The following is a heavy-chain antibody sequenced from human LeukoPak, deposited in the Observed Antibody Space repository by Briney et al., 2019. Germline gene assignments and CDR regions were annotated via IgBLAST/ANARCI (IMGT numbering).Heavy chain of an antibody. V-gene: IGHV3-7*01. CDR3: AKPPLLLWFGELAY. D-gene: IGHD3-10*01. CDR2: IKQDGSEK. Sequence: GGSLRLSCAASGFTFSSYWMSWVRQAPGKGLEWVANIKQDGSEKYYVDSVKGRFTISRDNAKNSLYLQMNSLRAEDTAVYYCAKPPLLLWFGELAYWGQGTLVTVSS. CDR1: GFTFSSYW. J-gene: IGHJ4*02.